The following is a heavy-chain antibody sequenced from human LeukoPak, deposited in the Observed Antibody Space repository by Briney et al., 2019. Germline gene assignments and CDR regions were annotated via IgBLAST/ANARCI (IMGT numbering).Heavy chain of an antibody. Sequence: GGSLRLSCAASGLTFSSYSMNWVRQAPGKGLEWVSSISSSSSCIYYADSVKGRFTISRDNAKNSLYLQMNSLRAEDTAVYYCARDKGIVVPAALPNYYYYGMDVWGQGTTVTVSS. CDR2: ISSSSSCI. J-gene: IGHJ6*02. CDR1: GLTFSSYS. CDR3: ARDKGIVVPAALPNYYYYGMDV. D-gene: IGHD2-2*01. V-gene: IGHV3-21*01.